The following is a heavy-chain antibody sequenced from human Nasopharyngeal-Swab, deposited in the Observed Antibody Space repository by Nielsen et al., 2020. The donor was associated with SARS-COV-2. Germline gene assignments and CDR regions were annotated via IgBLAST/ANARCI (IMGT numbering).Heavy chain of an antibody. V-gene: IGHV3-21*01. J-gene: IGHJ6*02. CDR1: GFTFSNYE. CDR3: ARGYCSSGSCYAKHYGMDV. D-gene: IGHD2-15*01. CDR2: ISSSSSDI. Sequence: GESLNISCAASGFTFSNYEMNWVRQAPGKGLEWVSSISSSSSDIYYADSVKGRFTISRDSAKNSLYLQMNNLRAEDTAVYYCARGYCSSGSCYAKHYGMDVWGQGTTVTVSS.